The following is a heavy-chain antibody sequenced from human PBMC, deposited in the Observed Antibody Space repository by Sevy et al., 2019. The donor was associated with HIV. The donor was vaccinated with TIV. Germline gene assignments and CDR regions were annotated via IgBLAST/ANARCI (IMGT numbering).Heavy chain of an antibody. CDR3: AREGTGYSRGWYWRFDY. CDR2: IKQDGSEK. J-gene: IGHJ4*02. D-gene: IGHD6-19*01. Sequence: GGSLRLSCAASGFTFSNYWMNWVRQAPGKGLEWVANIKQDGSEKNYVDSVKGRFTISRDNAKNSLYLQMNSLRAEDTAEYYCAREGTGYSRGWYWRFDYWGQGTLVTVSS. V-gene: IGHV3-7*01. CDR1: GFTFSNYW.